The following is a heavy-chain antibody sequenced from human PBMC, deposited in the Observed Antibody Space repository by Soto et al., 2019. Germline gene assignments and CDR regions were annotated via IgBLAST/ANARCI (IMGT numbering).Heavy chain of an antibody. Sequence: SETLSLTCTVSGGSISSYYWSWIRQPPGKGLEWIGYIYYSGSTNYNPSLKSRVTISVDTSKNQFSLKLSSVTAADTAVYYCGRAKFNGFAPGGQGTLVTVSS. CDR1: GGSISSYY. D-gene: IGHD4-17*01. V-gene: IGHV4-59*01. CDR2: IYYSGST. J-gene: IGHJ5*02. CDR3: GRAKFNGFAP.